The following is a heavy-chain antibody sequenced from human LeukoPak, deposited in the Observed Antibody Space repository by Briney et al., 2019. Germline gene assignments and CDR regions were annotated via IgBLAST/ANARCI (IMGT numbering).Heavy chain of an antibody. Sequence: PGGSLTPSRAAVGFSFSFYRMNWVRQDPGKWLEWVSYISTSSTTIYYADSVRGRFTISRDNAKNSLYLQMNSLRAEDTAVYYCARGNPTSGSWPIFDYWGQGTLVTVSS. CDR2: ISTSSTTI. J-gene: IGHJ4*02. CDR3: ARGNPTSGSWPIFDY. CDR1: GFSFSFYR. D-gene: IGHD6-13*01. V-gene: IGHV3-48*01.